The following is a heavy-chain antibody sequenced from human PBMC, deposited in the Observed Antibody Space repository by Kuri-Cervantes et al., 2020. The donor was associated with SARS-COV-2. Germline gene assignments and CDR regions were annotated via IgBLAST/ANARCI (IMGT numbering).Heavy chain of an antibody. Sequence: SVKVSCKASGGTYSSYAISWVQQAPGQGLEWMGRIVPISHTTYYAQKLQGRVTITADGSTSTVHMELSSLRSEDTAIYYCARIASSLGLDFWGQGTLVTVSS. CDR1: GGTYSSYA. CDR2: IVPISHTT. V-gene: IGHV1-69*13. D-gene: IGHD3-16*01. J-gene: IGHJ4*02. CDR3: ARIASSLGLDF.